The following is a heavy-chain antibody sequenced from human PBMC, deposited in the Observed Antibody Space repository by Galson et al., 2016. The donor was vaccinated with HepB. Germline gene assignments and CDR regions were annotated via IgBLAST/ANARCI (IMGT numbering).Heavy chain of an antibody. Sequence: PALVKPPQTLTLTCTFSGFSLSTSGVGVAWIRQPPGKALECLALIYWDDDKRYSPSLQYRLTITKDTSNNQVVLTMTNMDPVDTSPYYWTNRGPRTAVALAVDASDIWGQGTVVTVAS. D-gene: IGHD6-19*01. CDR1: GFSLSTSGVG. J-gene: IGHJ3*02. CDR2: IYWDDDK. V-gene: IGHV2-5*02. CDR3: TNRGPRTAVALAVDASDI.